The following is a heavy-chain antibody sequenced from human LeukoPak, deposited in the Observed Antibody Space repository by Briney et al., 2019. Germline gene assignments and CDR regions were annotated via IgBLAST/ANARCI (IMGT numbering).Heavy chain of an antibody. CDR1: GGSFSGYY. CDR3: ARGGLQPYYYMDV. J-gene: IGHJ6*03. V-gene: IGHV4-34*01. CDR2: INHSGST. D-gene: IGHD5-18*01. Sequence: SETLSLTCAVYGGSFSGYYWSWIRQPPGKGLEWIGEINHSGSTNYNPSLKSRVTISVDTSKNQFSLKLSSVTAADTAVYYCARGGLQPYYYMDVWGKGTTVTVSS.